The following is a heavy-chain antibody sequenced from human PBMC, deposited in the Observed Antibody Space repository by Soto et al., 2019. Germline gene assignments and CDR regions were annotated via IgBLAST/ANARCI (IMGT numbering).Heavy chain of an antibody. CDR1: GFMFSSYG. CDR2: ISYDGSNK. Sequence: GGSLRLSCAGSGFMFSSYGMHWVRQAPGKGLEWVAGISYDGSNKYYTDSVKGRFTISRDNSKNTLYLQMNSLRTEDTAVYYCAKDSNYHDSSGYYVFDHWGQGTLVTVSS. D-gene: IGHD3-22*01. V-gene: IGHV3-30*18. J-gene: IGHJ4*02. CDR3: AKDSNYHDSSGYYVFDH.